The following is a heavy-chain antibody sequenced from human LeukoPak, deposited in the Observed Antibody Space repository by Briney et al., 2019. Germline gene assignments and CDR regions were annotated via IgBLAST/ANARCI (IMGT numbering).Heavy chain of an antibody. J-gene: IGHJ5*02. D-gene: IGHD2-2*01. CDR2: ISSSSSTI. Sequence: GGSLRLSCAASGFTFSSYSMNWVRQAPGKGLEWVSYISSSSSTIYYADSVKGRFTISRDNAKNSLYLQMNSLRAEDTAVYYCSRDRGIVVGRFDPWGQGTLVTVSS. CDR3: SRDRGIVVGRFDP. CDR1: GFTFSSYS. V-gene: IGHV3-48*04.